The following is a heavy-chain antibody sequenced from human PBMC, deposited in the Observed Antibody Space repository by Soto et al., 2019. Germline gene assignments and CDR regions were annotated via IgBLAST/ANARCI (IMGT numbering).Heavy chain of an antibody. J-gene: IGHJ3*02. V-gene: IGHV5-51*01. CDR1: GYSFTSYW. Sequence: GESLKISGKGSGYSFTSYWIGGVRQMPGKGLEWMEIIYPGDSDTRYSPSFQGQVTISADKSISTAYLQWSSLKASDTAMYYCARASGEDAFDIWGQGTMVTVSS. CDR3: ARASGEDAFDI. CDR2: IYPGDSDT.